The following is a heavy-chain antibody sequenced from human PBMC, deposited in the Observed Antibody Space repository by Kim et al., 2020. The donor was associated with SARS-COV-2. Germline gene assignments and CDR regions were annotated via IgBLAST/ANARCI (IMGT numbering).Heavy chain of an antibody. CDR1: GGSFSGYY. J-gene: IGHJ4*02. CDR3: ASRSWLLYIDY. Sequence: SETLSLTCAVYGGSFSGYYWSWIRQPPGKGLEWIGEINHSGSTNYNPSLKSRVTISVDTSKNQFSLKLSSVTAADTAVYYCASRSWLLYIDYWGQGTLVTVSS. D-gene: IGHD3-9*01. V-gene: IGHV4-34*01. CDR2: INHSGST.